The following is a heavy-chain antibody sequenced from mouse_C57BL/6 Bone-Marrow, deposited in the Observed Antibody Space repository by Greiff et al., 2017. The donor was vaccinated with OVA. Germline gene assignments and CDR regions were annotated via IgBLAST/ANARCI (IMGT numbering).Heavy chain of an antibody. J-gene: IGHJ2*01. CDR2: INPNYGGT. CDR3: ARYPYFDD. Sequence: VQLQQSGPELVKPGASVKISCKASGYTFTDYYMNWVKQSHGKSLEWIGDINPNYGGTSYNQKFKGKATLTVDKSSSTAYMELRSLTSEDSAVYYCARYPYFDDWGQGTTLTVSS. V-gene: IGHV1-26*01. CDR1: GYTFTDYY.